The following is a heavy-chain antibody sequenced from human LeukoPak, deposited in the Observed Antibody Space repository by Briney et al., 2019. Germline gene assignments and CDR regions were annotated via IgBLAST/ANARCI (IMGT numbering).Heavy chain of an antibody. CDR2: ITSRGGST. J-gene: IGHJ4*02. CDR3: ARDRPNYYGSDGHYYRRDGDY. Sequence: GGSLRLSCAASGFTFSIYSMSWVRQAPGKGLQWVSSITSRGGSTWYVDSVKGRSTITRDNSENTLYLQMHSLRAEDTAVYYCARDRPNYYGSDGHYYRRDGDYWGRGTLVSVSS. V-gene: IGHV3-23*01. D-gene: IGHD3-22*01. CDR1: GFTFSIYS.